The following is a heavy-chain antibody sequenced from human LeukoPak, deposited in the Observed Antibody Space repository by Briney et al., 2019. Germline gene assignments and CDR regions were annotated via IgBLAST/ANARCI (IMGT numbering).Heavy chain of an antibody. D-gene: IGHD6-13*01. CDR3: VREPGPGYFDY. J-gene: IGHJ4*02. CDR1: GLTFSSHA. V-gene: IGHV3-30-3*01. CDR2: ISQDGSDR. Sequence: GGSLRLSCAASGLTFSSHAMHWVRQAPGKGLGWVAVISQDGSDRHYTDSVKGRFTVSRDNSWNTLYLQMNSLRADDTAVYYCVREPGPGYFDYWGQGTLVTVSS.